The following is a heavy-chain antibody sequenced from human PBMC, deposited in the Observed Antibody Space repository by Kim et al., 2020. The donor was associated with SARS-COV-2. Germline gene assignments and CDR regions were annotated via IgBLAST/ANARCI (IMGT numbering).Heavy chain of an antibody. J-gene: IGHJ5*02. CDR3: AKRSGDSSGRNWFDP. V-gene: IGHV3-23*01. D-gene: IGHD3-22*01. Sequence: DSVKGRLTISRDKSRNTLYLQMNSLRAEDTAIYYCAKRSGDSSGRNWFDPWGQGTLVTVSP.